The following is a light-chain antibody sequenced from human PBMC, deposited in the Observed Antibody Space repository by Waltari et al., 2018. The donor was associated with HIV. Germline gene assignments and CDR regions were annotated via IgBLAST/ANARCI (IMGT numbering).Light chain of an antibody. Sequence: QSVLTQPPSVSGAPGQRVTLSCTGSNSNIGTHDVNWYQQFPGTAPQLLIYNTNRRPSGVPDRFSGSKSGTSASLAITGLQAEDEADYFCQSSDSTLSGSVFGGGTKLTVL. V-gene: IGLV1-40*01. J-gene: IGLJ2*01. CDR2: NTN. CDR3: QSSDSTLSGSV. CDR1: NSNIGTHD.